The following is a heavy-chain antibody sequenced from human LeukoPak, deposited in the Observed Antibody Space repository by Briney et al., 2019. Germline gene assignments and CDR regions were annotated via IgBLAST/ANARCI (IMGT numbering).Heavy chain of an antibody. J-gene: IGHJ4*02. CDR2: ISAYNGNT. CDR3: ARSALIAVAGKDDY. Sequence: ASVKVSCKASGYTFTSYGISWVRQTPEQGLEWMGWISAYNGNTNYAQKLQGSVTMTTDTSTSTAYMELRSLRSDDTAVYYCARSALIAVAGKDDYWGQGTLVTVSS. CDR1: GYTFTSYG. D-gene: IGHD6-19*01. V-gene: IGHV1-18*04.